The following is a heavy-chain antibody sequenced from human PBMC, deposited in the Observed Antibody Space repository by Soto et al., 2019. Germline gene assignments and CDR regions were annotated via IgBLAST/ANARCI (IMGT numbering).Heavy chain of an antibody. V-gene: IGHV1-18*04. CDR2: ISTYNDNT. J-gene: IGHJ5*02. CDR3: ARSYSTIAWFDP. CDR1: GYTFTSYG. Sequence: VASVKVSCKASGYTFTSYGISWVRQAPGQGLEWMGWISTYNDNTNYAQKLQGRVTMTTDTSTSTAYMELRSLRSDDTAVYYCARSYSTIAWFDPWGQGTLVTVSS. D-gene: IGHD2-2*01.